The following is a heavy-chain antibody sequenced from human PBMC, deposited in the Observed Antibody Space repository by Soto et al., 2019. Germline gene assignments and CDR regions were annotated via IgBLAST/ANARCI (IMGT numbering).Heavy chain of an antibody. D-gene: IGHD2-21*01. CDR1: GSSIITSYY. CDR2: AYYSGST. J-gene: IGHJ6*02. Sequence: SETLSLTCSVSGSSIITSYYWGWIRQSPGKGLEWIGSAYYSGSTYYNPSLKSRVTIFVDTSKSQFSLMLDSVTAADTAVYYCARHDWSRFYGMDVCGQGPTVTVSS. CDR3: ARHDWSRFYGMDV. V-gene: IGHV4-39*01.